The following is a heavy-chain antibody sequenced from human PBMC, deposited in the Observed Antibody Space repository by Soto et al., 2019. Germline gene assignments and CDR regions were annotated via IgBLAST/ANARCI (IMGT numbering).Heavy chain of an antibody. Sequence: SETLSLTCAVSGYSISSGYYWGWIRQPPGKGLEWIGSIYHSGSTYYNPSLKSRVTISVDTSKNQFSLKLSSVTAADTAVYYCARRYSYGSGSPYGAPYYYHGMDVWGQVTTVTVSS. J-gene: IGHJ6*02. CDR3: ARRYSYGSGSPYGAPYYYHGMDV. CDR1: GYSISSGYY. V-gene: IGHV4-38-2*01. CDR2: IYHSGST. D-gene: IGHD3-10*01.